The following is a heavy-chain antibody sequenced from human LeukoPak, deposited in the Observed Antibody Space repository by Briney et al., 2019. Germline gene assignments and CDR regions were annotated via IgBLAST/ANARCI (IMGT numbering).Heavy chain of an antibody. V-gene: IGHV3-7*01. D-gene: IGHD1/OR15-1a*01. CDR1: GFTFSDYW. CDR2: IKPDGSEK. CDR3: VRDDIPNRGTPRTLLRH. Sequence: PGGSLRLSCATSGFTFSDYWMSWVRQAPGKGLEWVANIKPDGSEKYYVDSVKGRFTISRDNAKNSLYLQMISLRGEDTAFYYCVRDDIPNRGTPRTLLRHWGQGTLVTVSS. J-gene: IGHJ4*02.